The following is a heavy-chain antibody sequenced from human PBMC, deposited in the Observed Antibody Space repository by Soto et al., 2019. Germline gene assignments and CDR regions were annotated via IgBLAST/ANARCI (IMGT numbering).Heavy chain of an antibody. CDR1: AFTFSSYS. Sequence: GGSLRLSCAASAFTFSSYSMNWVRQASGKGLEWVSSISSSSSYIYYADSVKGRFTISRDNAKNSLYLQMNSLRAEDTAVYYCARDEVFYGGDAFDIWGQGTMVSVSS. CDR2: ISSSSSYI. V-gene: IGHV3-21*01. CDR3: ARDEVFYGGDAFDI. J-gene: IGHJ3*02. D-gene: IGHD4-17*01.